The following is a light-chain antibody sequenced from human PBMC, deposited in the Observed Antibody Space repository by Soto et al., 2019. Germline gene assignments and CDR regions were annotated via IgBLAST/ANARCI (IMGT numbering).Light chain of an antibody. V-gene: IGKV3D-20*02. Sequence: EILLTQSPATLSLSPGERATLPCRASQNITNNYVAWYQHKPGQAPRLLIYGASSRATGIPVRFSGSGSGTDFTLTISSLEPEDFAVYYCQQRFNWQVTFGQGTRLEI. J-gene: IGKJ5*01. CDR1: QNITNNY. CDR2: GAS. CDR3: QQRFNWQVT.